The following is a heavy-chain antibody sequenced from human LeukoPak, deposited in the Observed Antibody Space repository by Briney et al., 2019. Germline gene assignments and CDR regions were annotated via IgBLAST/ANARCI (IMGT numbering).Heavy chain of an antibody. CDR1: GGTFSSYA. CDR2: IIPIFGTA. CDR3: ARDPYYYGSGSYYED. D-gene: IGHD3-10*01. Sequence: ASVKVSCKASGGTFSSYAISWVRQAPGQGLEWMGGIIPIFGTANYAQKIQGRVTITADESTSTAYMELSSLRSEDTAVYYCARDPYYYGSGSYYEDWGQGTLVTVSS. V-gene: IGHV1-69*13. J-gene: IGHJ4*02.